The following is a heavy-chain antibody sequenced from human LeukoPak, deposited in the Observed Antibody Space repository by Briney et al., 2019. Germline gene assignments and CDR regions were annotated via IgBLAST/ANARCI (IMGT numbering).Heavy chain of an antibody. CDR3: AKDQMIAFGGVIAPDAFDI. CDR1: GFTFSSYA. CDR2: ISGSGGST. V-gene: IGHV3-23*01. Sequence: GGSLRLSCAASGFTFSSYAMSWVPQAPGKGLEWVSAISGSGGSTYYADSVKGRFTISRDNSKNTLYLQMNSLRAEDTAVYYCAKDQMIAFGGVIAPDAFDIWGQGTMVTVSS. D-gene: IGHD3-16*02. J-gene: IGHJ3*02.